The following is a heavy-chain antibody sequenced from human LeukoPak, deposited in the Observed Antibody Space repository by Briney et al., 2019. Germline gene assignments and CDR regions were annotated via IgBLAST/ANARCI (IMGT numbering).Heavy chain of an antibody. Sequence: GGSLRLSCAASGFTVSSNYMSWVRQAPGKGLEWVSVIYSGGSTYYEDSVKGRFTISRDNSKNTLYLQMNSLRAEDTAVYYCARLRINYYDSSGYFFDYWGQGTLVTVSS. CDR3: ARLRINYYDSSGYFFDY. CDR2: IYSGGST. J-gene: IGHJ4*02. CDR1: GFTVSSNY. D-gene: IGHD3-22*01. V-gene: IGHV3-53*01.